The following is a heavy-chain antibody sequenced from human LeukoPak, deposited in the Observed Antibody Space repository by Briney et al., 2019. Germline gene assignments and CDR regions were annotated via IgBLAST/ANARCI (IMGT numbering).Heavy chain of an antibody. V-gene: IGHV4-30-4*08. J-gene: IGHJ5*02. Sequence: PSETLSLTCTVSRGSISSGDYYWSWIRQSPGKGLEWIGYIYYSGSTYYNPSLKSPVTISVDTSKTEFSLKLSSVTAADTAVYYCARQTLLYFSSTSCYWFDPWGQGTLVTVSS. CDR2: IYYSGST. CDR1: RGSISSGDYY. CDR3: ARQTLLYFSSTSCYWFDP. D-gene: IGHD2-2*01.